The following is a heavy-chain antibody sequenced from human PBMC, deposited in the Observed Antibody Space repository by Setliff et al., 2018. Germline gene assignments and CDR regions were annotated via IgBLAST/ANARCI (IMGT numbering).Heavy chain of an antibody. CDR2: INPHGSEK. D-gene: IGHD3-10*01. CDR3: FGAGTCSY. CDR1: GFAFSTYA. V-gene: IGHV3-7*01. J-gene: IGHJ4*02. Sequence: HGGSLRLSCAASGFAFSTYAVSWVRQAPGKGLEWLASINPHGSEKYYADSVKGRFTISRDNAKNSLSLQMNNLRTEDTAVYYCFGAGTCSYWGQGTLVTVSS.